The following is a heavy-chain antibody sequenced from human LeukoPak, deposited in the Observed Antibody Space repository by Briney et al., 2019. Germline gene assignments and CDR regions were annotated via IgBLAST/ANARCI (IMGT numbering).Heavy chain of an antibody. CDR1: GASISNYY. Sequence: SETLSLTCTVSGASISNYYWSWIRQPAGKGLEWIGRVYTSGSTNYNATLKSRVTLSVDKSKNQFFLELRSVTAAETAVYYCAGRDYWGQGTLVTVSS. J-gene: IGHJ4*02. D-gene: IGHD1-26*01. V-gene: IGHV4-4*07. CDR3: AGRDY. CDR2: VYTSGST.